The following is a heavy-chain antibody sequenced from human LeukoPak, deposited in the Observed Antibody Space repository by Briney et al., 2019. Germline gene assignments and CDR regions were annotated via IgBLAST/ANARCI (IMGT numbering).Heavy chain of an antibody. CDR3: SKVAYCGGECYSGAFDI. CDR2: ISGDVGAT. Sequence: GGSLRLSCAASGVTFYNYAMRWVRQAPGKGLEWISRISGDVGATYYADSVKGRFTISRDNSKNSLYLQMTSLRSEDTALYYCSKVAYCGGECYSGAFDIWGEGTMVPVSS. CDR1: GVTFYNYA. V-gene: IGHV3-43*02. J-gene: IGHJ3*02. D-gene: IGHD2-21*01.